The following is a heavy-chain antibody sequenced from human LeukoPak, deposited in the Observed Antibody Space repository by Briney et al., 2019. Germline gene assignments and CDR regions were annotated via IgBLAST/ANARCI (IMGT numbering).Heavy chain of an antibody. Sequence: KAGGSLRLSCAVSGLTLSDVWMNWVRQAPGKGLEWVGRIRSKTAGGTTDFAAPVKGRFAIFRDDSENTVYLQMNSLTVEDTAVYYCSQGSGQYFHYWGQETLVTVSS. J-gene: IGHJ4*02. CDR2: IRSKTAGGTT. V-gene: IGHV3-15*07. CDR3: SQGSGQYFHY. D-gene: IGHD2-15*01. CDR1: GLTLSDVW.